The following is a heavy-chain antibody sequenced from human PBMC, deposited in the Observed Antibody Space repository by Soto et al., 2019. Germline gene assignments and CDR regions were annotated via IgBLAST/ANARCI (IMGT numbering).Heavy chain of an antibody. V-gene: IGHV4-38-2*01. J-gene: IGHJ4*02. CDR3: ARGWYYFDV. Sequence: PSETPSLTCDVSVEPMTGGYYWGWIRQSPGKGLEWIGSIYYGGTTYYNPSLRSRLAISIDTSKNQFSLRLSSVAAADTALYYCARGWYYFDVWGQGSLVTVPS. CDR1: VEPMTGGYY. D-gene: IGHD2-15*01. CDR2: IYYGGTT.